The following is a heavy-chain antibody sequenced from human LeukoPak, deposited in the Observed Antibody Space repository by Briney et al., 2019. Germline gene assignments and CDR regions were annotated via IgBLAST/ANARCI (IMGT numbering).Heavy chain of an antibody. J-gene: IGHJ4*02. CDR1: GSISSYY. Sequence: SETLSLTCTVDGSISSYYWSWIRQAPGKGLEWIGHSYFIGSPNYNPSLKSRVTISVDTPKNQFSLKLSSVTAADTAGYYCAGVRSTVGWRSFDYWGQGILVTVSS. V-gene: IGHV4-59*08. CDR2: SYFIGSP. CDR3: AGVRSTVGWRSFDY. D-gene: IGHD4-23*01.